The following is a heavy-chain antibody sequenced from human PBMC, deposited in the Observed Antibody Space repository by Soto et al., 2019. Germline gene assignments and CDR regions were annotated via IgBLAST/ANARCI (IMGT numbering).Heavy chain of an antibody. CDR2: ISYDGSNK. CDR3: ARVRIVVVPSLGMDV. V-gene: IGHV3-30-3*01. Sequence: GGSLRLSCAASGFTFSSYAMHWVRQAPGKGLEWVAVISYDGSNKYYADSVKGRFTISRDNSKNTLYLQMNSLRAEDTAVYYCARVRIVVVPSLGMDVWGQGTTVTVSS. D-gene: IGHD2-2*01. CDR1: GFTFSSYA. J-gene: IGHJ6*02.